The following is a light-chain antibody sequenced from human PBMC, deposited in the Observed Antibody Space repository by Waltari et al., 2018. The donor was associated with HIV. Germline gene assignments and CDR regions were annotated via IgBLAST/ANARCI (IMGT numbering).Light chain of an antibody. CDR2: GKN. CDR1: SLRSYY. CDR3: NSRDSSGNHLV. Sequence: SSELTQDPAVSVALGQTVRITCQGDSLRSYYASWYQQKPGQAPVLVIYGKNNRPPGIPDRFSGSSSGNTASLTITGAQAEDEADYYCNSRDSSGNHLVFGGGTKLTVL. V-gene: IGLV3-19*01. J-gene: IGLJ2*01.